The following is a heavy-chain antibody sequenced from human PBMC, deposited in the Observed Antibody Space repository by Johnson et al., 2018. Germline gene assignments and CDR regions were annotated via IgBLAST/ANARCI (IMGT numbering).Heavy chain of an antibody. D-gene: IGHD2-15*01. CDR3: AKGVGSASTIQY. V-gene: IGHV3-23*04. J-gene: IGHJ1*01. CDR1: GFTFSSYA. Sequence: EVQLVESGGGLVQRGGSLRLSCAASGFTFSSYAMSWVRQAPGKGLDWVSALGGSAGGGGQYSADTVKGRFTISRDNSKDTLYLQMNSLSAEDTAVYYCAKGVGSASTIQYWGQGTLVTVSS. CDR2: LGGSAGGGGQ.